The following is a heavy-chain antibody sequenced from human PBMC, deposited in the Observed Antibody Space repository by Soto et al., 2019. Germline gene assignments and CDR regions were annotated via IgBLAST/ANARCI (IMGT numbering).Heavy chain of an antibody. J-gene: IGHJ4*02. CDR2: VWFDGSIQ. CDR1: GFTFSDYG. Sequence: GGSLRLSCVASGFTFSDYGIHWVRQAPDKGLEWVAVVWFDGSIQYYGDSVKGRFTISRDNSNNTVDLRMNNLRAEDTAVYYCARVDFGGNSYYFDYWGQGTPVTVSS. CDR3: ARVDFGGNSYYFDY. D-gene: IGHD1-7*01. V-gene: IGHV3-33*01.